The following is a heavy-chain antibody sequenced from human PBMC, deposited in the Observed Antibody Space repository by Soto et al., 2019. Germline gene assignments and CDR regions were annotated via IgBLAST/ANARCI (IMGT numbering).Heavy chain of an antibody. Sequence: SSVKVARKVSVYTLSELSMHWGLQAPGKGLEWMGGFDPEDGETIYAQKFQGRVTMTEDTSTDTAYMELSSLRSEDTAVYYCATNGWFGGYDYHGYWGQGTLVTVSS. CDR2: FDPEDGET. V-gene: IGHV1-24*01. CDR3: ATNGWFGGYDYHGY. J-gene: IGHJ4*02. D-gene: IGHD5-12*01. CDR1: VYTLSELS.